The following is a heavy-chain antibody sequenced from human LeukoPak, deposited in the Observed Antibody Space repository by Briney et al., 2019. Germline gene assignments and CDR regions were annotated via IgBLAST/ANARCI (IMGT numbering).Heavy chain of an antibody. CDR3: RADTAMVTNFDY. J-gene: IGHJ4*02. CDR2: IKSKTDGGTT. Sequence: GGSLRLSCAASGFTFSNAWMSWVRQAPGKGLEWVGRIKSKTDGGTTDYAAPVKGRFTISRDDSKNTLYLQMNSLKTEDTAVYYCRADTAMVTNFDYWGQGTLVAVSS. V-gene: IGHV3-15*01. D-gene: IGHD5-18*01. CDR1: GFTFSNAW.